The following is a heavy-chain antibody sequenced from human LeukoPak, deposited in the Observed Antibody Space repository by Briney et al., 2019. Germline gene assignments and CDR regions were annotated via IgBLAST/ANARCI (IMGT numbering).Heavy chain of an antibody. V-gene: IGHV4-34*01. Sequence: SETLSLTCAAYGGSFSGYYWSWIRQPPGKGLEWIGEINHSGSTNYNPSLKSRVTISVDTSKNQFSLKLSSVTAADTAVYYCARGRSYYYGSGSYYTVYGMDVWGQGTTVTVSS. CDR2: INHSGST. CDR3: ARGRSYYYGSGSYYTVYGMDV. D-gene: IGHD3-10*01. J-gene: IGHJ6*02. CDR1: GGSFSGYY.